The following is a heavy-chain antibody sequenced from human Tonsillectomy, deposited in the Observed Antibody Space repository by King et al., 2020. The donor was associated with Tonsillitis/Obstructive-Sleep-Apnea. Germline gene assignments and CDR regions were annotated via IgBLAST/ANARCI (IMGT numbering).Heavy chain of an antibody. J-gene: IGHJ4*02. CDR2: IIPILGIA. CDR3: ARRGYYYDSSGYSEGPYYFDY. V-gene: IGHV1-69*10. Sequence: QLVQSGAEVKKPGSSVKASCKASGGTFSSYAISWVRQAPGQGLEWMGGIIPILGIANYAQKFQGRVTITADKSTSTAYMELSSLRSEDTAVYYCARRGYYYDSSGYSEGPYYFDYWGQGTLVTVSS. CDR1: GGTFSSYA. D-gene: IGHD3-22*01.